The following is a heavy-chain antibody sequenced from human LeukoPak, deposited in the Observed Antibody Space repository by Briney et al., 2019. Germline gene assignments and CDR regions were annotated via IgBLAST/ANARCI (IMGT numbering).Heavy chain of an antibody. D-gene: IGHD1-26*01. CDR1: GFTFTTYG. V-gene: IGHV3-23*01. Sequence: PGGSLRLSCAASGFTFTTYGMNWVRQAPGKGLEWVSGVIPSGASTYYADSVKGRFTISRDNSKNTLYLQMNSLRAEDTAVYYCARDKVGATTRVLLGYWGQGTLVTVSS. CDR3: ARDKVGATTRVLLGY. J-gene: IGHJ4*02. CDR2: VIPSGAST.